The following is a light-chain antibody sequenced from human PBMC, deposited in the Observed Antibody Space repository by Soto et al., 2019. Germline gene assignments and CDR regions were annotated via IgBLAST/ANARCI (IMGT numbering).Light chain of an antibody. CDR1: QSVSSN. V-gene: IGKV3-15*01. Sequence: EIVLTQPPGTLSLSPWERATLSCRASQSVSSNLAWYQQKPGQAPRLLIYGASTRATGIPARFSGSGSGTEFTLTISSLQSEDFAVYYCQQYNNWPPITFGQGTRLEIK. J-gene: IGKJ5*01. CDR2: GAS. CDR3: QQYNNWPPIT.